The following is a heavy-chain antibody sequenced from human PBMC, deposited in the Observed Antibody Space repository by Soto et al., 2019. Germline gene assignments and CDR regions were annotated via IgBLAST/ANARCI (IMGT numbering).Heavy chain of an antibody. CDR1: GFTFSSYA. D-gene: IGHD4-17*01. CDR3: AKYHMTTRASIYYYGMDV. V-gene: IGHV3-23*01. Sequence: HPGGSLRLSCAASGFTFSSYAMSWVRQAPGKGLEWVSAISGSGGSTYYADSVKGRFTISRDNSKSTLYLQMNSLRAEDTAVYYCAKYHMTTRASIYYYGMDVWGQGTTVTVSS. J-gene: IGHJ6*02. CDR2: ISGSGGST.